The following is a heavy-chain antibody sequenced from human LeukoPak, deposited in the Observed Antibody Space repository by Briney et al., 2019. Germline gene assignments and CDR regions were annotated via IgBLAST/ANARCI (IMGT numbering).Heavy chain of an antibody. D-gene: IGHD5-12*01. CDR1: GGSIRSSSYN. CDR2: IHHNGGT. J-gene: IGHJ3*01. V-gene: IGHV4-39*01. CDR3: ARRSVVATINAAFDV. Sequence: SETLSLTCTVSGGSIRSSSYNWGWIRQPPGKGLEWIGSIHHNGGTYYGPSLKSRVTISVDTSKNQFSLKLSSVTAADTAVYFCARRSVVATINAAFDVWGQGTMVIVSS.